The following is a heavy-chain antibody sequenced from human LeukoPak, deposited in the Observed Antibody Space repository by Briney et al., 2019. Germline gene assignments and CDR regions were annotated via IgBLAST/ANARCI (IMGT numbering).Heavy chain of an antibody. Sequence: ASVKVSCKASGYTFTGYYMHWVRQAPGQGLEWMGWSNPNSGGTNYAQKFQGRVTMTRDTSISTAYMELSRLRSDDTAVYYCARDGGLAYCGGDCYFTVDHWGQGTLVTVSS. V-gene: IGHV1-2*02. CDR1: GYTFTGYY. CDR2: SNPNSGGT. D-gene: IGHD2-21*02. CDR3: ARDGGLAYCGGDCYFTVDH. J-gene: IGHJ4*02.